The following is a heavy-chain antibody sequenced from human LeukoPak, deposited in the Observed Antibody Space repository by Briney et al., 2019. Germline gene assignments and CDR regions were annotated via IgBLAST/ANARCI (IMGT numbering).Heavy chain of an antibody. CDR3: ARVPHYGILTDYRIDY. V-gene: IGHV4-39*07. J-gene: IGHJ4*02. D-gene: IGHD3-9*01. Sequence: PSETLSLTCTVSGVSISSSSYYWGWICQPPGRGLEWIGNVYYSGSTYYNPSLKSRVTISVDTSKNQFSLNLSSVTAADTAVYYCARVPHYGILTDYRIDYWGQGTLVTVSS. CDR2: VYYSGST. CDR1: GVSISSSSYY.